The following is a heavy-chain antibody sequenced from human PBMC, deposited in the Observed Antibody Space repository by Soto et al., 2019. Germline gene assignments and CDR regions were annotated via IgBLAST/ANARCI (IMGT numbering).Heavy chain of an antibody. CDR2: VHYTGNT. CDR3: ARDTGWGLSRSWPYYFDY. Sequence: SETLSLTCSVSGGSLSDSGYYWGWIRQPSGKGLEWIDTVHYTGNTYYNPSLKSRVTTSVNTSTNQLSLRLSSVTAADTAMYYCARDTGWGLSRSWPYYFDYWGQGIMVTVSS. J-gene: IGHJ4*02. D-gene: IGHD6-13*01. V-gene: IGHV4-39*07. CDR1: GGSLSDSGYY.